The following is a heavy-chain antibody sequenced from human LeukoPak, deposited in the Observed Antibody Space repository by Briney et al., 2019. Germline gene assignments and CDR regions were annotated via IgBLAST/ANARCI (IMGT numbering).Heavy chain of an antibody. J-gene: IGHJ4*02. CDR2: IIPIFGTA. CDR3: ASYRYDILTGYYAWYFDY. V-gene: IGHV1-69*05. Sequence: ASVKVSCKASGGTFSSYAISWVRQAPGQGLEWMGRIIPIFGTATYAQKFQGRVTITTDESTSAAYMELSSLRSEYTAVYYCASYRYDILTGYYAWYFDYWGQGTLVSVSS. D-gene: IGHD3-9*01. CDR1: GGTFSSYA.